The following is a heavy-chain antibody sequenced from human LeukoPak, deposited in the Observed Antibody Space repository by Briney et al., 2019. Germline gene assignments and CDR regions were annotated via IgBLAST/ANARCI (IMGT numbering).Heavy chain of an antibody. V-gene: IGHV3-11*03. CDR1: GFTFSDYY. D-gene: IGHD2-15*01. Sequence: GGSLRLSCAASGFTFSDYYMTWIRQAPGRGLEWISYINGSSSDTKYADSVKGRFTISRDNAKNSVYLLMNSLRAEDTAVCYCARRGTTYCTVDSCHPNWFDPWGQGTLVTVSS. J-gene: IGHJ5*02. CDR2: INGSSSDT. CDR3: ARRGTTYCTVDSCHPNWFDP.